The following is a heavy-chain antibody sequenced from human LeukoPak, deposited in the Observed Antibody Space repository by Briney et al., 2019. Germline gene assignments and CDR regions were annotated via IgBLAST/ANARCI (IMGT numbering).Heavy chain of an antibody. D-gene: IGHD4-17*01. J-gene: IGHJ4*02. Sequence: GGSLRLSCAPSGFTFDDYGMSWVRQAPGKGLEWVSGINWKGGSTGYEDSVKGRFTISRDNAKNSLYLQMNSLRAEDTALYYCARKEASLYGDTSYFDYGGQGTLVTVS. CDR1: GFTFDDYG. CDR3: ARKEASLYGDTSYFDY. V-gene: IGHV3-20*04. CDR2: INWKGGST.